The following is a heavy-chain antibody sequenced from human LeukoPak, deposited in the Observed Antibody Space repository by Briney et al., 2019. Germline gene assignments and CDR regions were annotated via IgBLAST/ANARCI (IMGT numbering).Heavy chain of an antibody. J-gene: IGHJ6*02. CDR1: GFTFSSSW. CDR3: VRDRFYAMDV. Sequence: PGGSLRLSRAAPGFTFSSSWMHWVRQAPGKGLVWVSRINHDGSTTNYVDSVKGRFTISRDNAKNTLYLQMNSLRAEDTAVFYCVRDRFYAMDVWGQGTTVTVSS. CDR2: INHDGSTT. V-gene: IGHV3-74*01.